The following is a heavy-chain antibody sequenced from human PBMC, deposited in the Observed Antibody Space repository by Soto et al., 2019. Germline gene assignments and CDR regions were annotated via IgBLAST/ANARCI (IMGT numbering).Heavy chain of an antibody. CDR3: ARDTPDPGIVVVPAARPDGMDV. Sequence: ASVKVSCKASGYTFTGYYMHWVRQAPGQGLEWMGWINPNSGGTKYSQKFQGRVTITRDTSASTAYMELSSLRSEDTAVYYCARDTPDPGIVVVPAARPDGMDVWGQGTTVTVSS. D-gene: IGHD2-2*01. CDR1: GYTFTGYY. CDR2: INPNSGGT. V-gene: IGHV1-2*02. J-gene: IGHJ6*02.